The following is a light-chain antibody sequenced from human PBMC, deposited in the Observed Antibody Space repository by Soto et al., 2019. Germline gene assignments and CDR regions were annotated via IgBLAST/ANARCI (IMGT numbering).Light chain of an antibody. CDR2: AAS. CDR1: QSISSY. J-gene: IGKJ2*01. V-gene: IGKV1-39*01. Sequence: DIQMTQSPSSLSASVGDRVTITCRASQSISSYLHWYQQKPGKAPKLLISAASSLQSRVPSRFSGSGSGTDFTLTISSLQPEDFATYYCQQSYRPPYTFGQGTKLEIK. CDR3: QQSYRPPYT.